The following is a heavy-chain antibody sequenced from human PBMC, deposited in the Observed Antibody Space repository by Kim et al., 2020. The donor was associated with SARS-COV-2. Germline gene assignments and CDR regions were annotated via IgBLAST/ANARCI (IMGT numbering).Heavy chain of an antibody. D-gene: IGHD3-3*01. CDR3: ARAARGGLNDFWSGYPHWFDP. J-gene: IGHJ5*02. Sequence: GGSLRLSCAASGFTFSSYSMNWVRQAPGKGLEWVSSISSSSSYIYYADSVKGRFTISRDSAKNSLYLQMNSLRAEDTAVYYCARAARGGLNDFWSGYPHWFDPWGQGTLVTVSS. CDR2: ISSSSSYI. CDR1: GFTFSSYS. V-gene: IGHV3-21*01.